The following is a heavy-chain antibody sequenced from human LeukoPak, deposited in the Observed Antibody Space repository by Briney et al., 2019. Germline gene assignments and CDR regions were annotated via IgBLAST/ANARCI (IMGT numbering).Heavy chain of an antibody. J-gene: IGHJ4*02. CDR3: ARGYSSPWDRYFDY. Sequence: GGSLRLSCVASGFTFSDYYMGWIRQAPGKGLEWLSYISGASNYINYADSVKGRFTISRDNAKNLLNLQMNSLRAEDTAVYYCARGYSSPWDRYFDYWGQGTLVTVSS. V-gene: IGHV3-11*06. D-gene: IGHD6-19*01. CDR2: ISGASNYI. CDR1: GFTFSDYY.